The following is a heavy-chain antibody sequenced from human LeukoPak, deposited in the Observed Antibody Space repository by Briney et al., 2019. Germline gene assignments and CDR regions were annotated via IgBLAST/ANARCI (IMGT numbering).Heavy chain of an antibody. CDR1: GYTFSNYH. D-gene: IGHD5-24*01. J-gene: IGHJ4*02. CDR3: AREEARDGSTGYYFDY. V-gene: IGHV1-46*01. Sequence: ASVKVSCKASGYTFSNYHIHWVRQAPGQGIEWMGIINPRYGSATYAQKFQGRVTMTRDMPTSTVHMELSSLRSDDTAVYYCAREEARDGSTGYYFDYWGQGTLLTVSS. CDR2: INPRYGSA.